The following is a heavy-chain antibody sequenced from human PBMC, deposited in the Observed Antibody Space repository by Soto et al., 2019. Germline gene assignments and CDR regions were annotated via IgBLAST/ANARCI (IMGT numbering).Heavy chain of an antibody. D-gene: IGHD5-18*01. CDR1: GFTFSNYG. J-gene: IGHJ4*02. V-gene: IGHV3-33*06. CDR2: IWYDGSYK. CDR3: AKDEGRYTYGLRDC. Sequence: PGGSLRLSCAASGFTFSNYGMHWVRQAPGKGLEWVAVIWYDGSYKYYADSVKGRFTISRDNSRTTLHLQMNSLRAEDTAVYYCAKDEGRYTYGLRDCWGQGTLVTSPQ.